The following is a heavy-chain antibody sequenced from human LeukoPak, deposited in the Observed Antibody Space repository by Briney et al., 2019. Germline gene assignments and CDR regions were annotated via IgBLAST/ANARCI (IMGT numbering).Heavy chain of an antibody. CDR1: GFTVSSNY. D-gene: IGHD3-10*01. CDR3: ARDQGYYYGSGSSGGYYYGMDV. V-gene: IGHV3-53*01. CDR2: IYSGGST. J-gene: IGHJ6*02. Sequence: GGSLRLSCAASGFTVSSNYMSWVRQAPGKGLEWVSVIYSGGSTYYADSVKGRFTISRDNSKNTLYLQMNSLRAEDTAVYYCARDQGYYYGSGSSGGYYYGMDVWGQGTTVTVSS.